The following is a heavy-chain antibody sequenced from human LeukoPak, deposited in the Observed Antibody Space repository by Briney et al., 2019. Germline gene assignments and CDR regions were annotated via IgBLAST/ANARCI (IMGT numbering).Heavy chain of an antibody. D-gene: IGHD2-15*01. CDR2: IYSDGRT. V-gene: IGHV3-66*02. J-gene: IGHJ6*02. CDR1: GITVSSNY. CDR3: AKGVVAATNAAYYGMDV. Sequence: GGSLRLSCAASGITVSSNYMSWVRQAPGKGLEWVSVIYSDGRTYDADSVKGRFTISRDNSKNTLYLQMNSLRPEDTAVYYCAKGVVAATNAAYYGMDVWGQGTTVTVSS.